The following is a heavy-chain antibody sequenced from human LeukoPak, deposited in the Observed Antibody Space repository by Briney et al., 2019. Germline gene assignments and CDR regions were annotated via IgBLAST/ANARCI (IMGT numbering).Heavy chain of an antibody. CDR1: GFTFSRHG. V-gene: IGHV4-59*11. CDR3: ARDRYCSSTSCYWGASYYYYMDV. J-gene: IGHJ6*03. D-gene: IGHD2-2*01. Sequence: GSLRLSCVASGFTFSRHGMNWVRQAPGKGLEWIGYIYYSGSTNYKPSLKSRVTISVDTSKNQFSLKLSSVTAADTAVYYCARDRYCSSTSCYWGASYYYYMDVWGKGTTVTVSS. CDR2: IYYSGST.